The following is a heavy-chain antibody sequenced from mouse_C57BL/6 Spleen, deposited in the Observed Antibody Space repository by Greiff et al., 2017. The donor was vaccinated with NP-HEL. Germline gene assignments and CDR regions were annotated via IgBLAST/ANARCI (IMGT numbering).Heavy chain of an antibody. J-gene: IGHJ1*03. CDR3: ARDGNYVYCDV. V-gene: IGHV1-69*01. D-gene: IGHD2-1*01. Sequence: QVQLQQPGAELVMPGASVKLSCKASGYTFTSYWMHWVKQRPGQGLEWIGEIDPSDSYTNYNQKFKGKSTLTVDKSSSTAYMQLSSLTSEDSAVYYCARDGNYVYCDVWGTGTTVTVSS. CDR1: GYTFTSYW. CDR2: IDPSDSYT.